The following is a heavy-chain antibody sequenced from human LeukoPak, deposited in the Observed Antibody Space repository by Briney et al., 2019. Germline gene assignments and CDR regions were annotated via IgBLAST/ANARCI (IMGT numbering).Heavy chain of an antibody. CDR1: GVSFADYY. CDR2: IYASGST. CDR3: AKEHTSTTGRHFDY. D-gene: IGHD2-2*01. Sequence: SETLSLTCSVSGVSFADYYWTWIRQPAGKGLEWIGRIYASGSTNYDPSLRSRVTISIDKSKNQFSLNLASVTAADTGVYYCAKEHTSTTGRHFDYWGQGILVTVS. J-gene: IGHJ4*02. V-gene: IGHV4-4*07.